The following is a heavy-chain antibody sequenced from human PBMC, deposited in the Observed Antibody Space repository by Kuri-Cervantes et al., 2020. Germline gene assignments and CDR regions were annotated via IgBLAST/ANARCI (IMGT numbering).Heavy chain of an antibody. D-gene: IGHD3-22*01. CDR1: GYTFTSYY. CDR2: ISAYNGNT. J-gene: IGHJ4*02. V-gene: IGHV1-18*04. CDR3: ARHDRSGYYYYFDC. Sequence: ASVKVSCKASGYTFTSYYMHWVRQAPGQGLEWMGWISAYNGNTNYAQKLQGRVTMTTDTSTSTAYMELRSLRSDDTAVYSCARHDRSGYYYYFDCWGQGTLVTVSS.